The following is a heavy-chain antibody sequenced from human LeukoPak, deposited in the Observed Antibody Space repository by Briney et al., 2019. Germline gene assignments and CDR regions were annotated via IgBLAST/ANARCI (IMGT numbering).Heavy chain of an antibody. J-gene: IGHJ5*02. CDR3: ARSFIVVVPAAIRPAGFDP. V-gene: IGHV4-59*12. CDR2: IYYSGST. D-gene: IGHD2-2*01. CDR1: GGSISSYY. Sequence: SETLSLTCTVSGGSISSYYWSWIRQPPGKGLEWIGYIYYSGSTNYNPSLKSRVTISVDTSKNQFSLKLSSVTAADTAVYYCARSFIVVVPAAIRPAGFDPWGQGTLVTVSS.